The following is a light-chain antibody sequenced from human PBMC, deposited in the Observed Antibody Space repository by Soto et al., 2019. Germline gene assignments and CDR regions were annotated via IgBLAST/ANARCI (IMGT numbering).Light chain of an antibody. CDR1: SSDVGGYKY. Sequence: QSVLTQPASVSGSPGQSITISCTGTSSDVGGYKYVSWYQQYPGKAPKLVMYEVSNRPSGVSNRFSGSKSGNTASLTISGLQAEDEADYYCSSYTSSSPCVFGTGTKLTVL. V-gene: IGLV2-14*01. CDR2: EVS. J-gene: IGLJ1*01. CDR3: SSYTSSSPCV.